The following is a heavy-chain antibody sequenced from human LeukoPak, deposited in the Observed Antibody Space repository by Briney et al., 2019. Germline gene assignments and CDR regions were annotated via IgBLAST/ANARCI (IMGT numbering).Heavy chain of an antibody. J-gene: IGHJ4*02. CDR3: ARDLGISRGYFDY. V-gene: IGHV4-59*01. D-gene: IGHD3-22*01. CDR1: GGSIGGYS. CDR2: IHYSGTT. Sequence: SETLSLTCTVSGGSIGGYSWSWIRQPPGRGLEWIGYIHYSGTTNYNPSLKSRVTISVDTSKNQFSLKVNSVIAADTAVYYCARDLGISRGYFDYWGQGTLVTVSS.